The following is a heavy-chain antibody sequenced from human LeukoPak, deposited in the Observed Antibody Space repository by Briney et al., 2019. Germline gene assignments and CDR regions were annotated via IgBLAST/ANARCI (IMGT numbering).Heavy chain of an antibody. Sequence: KTSETPSLTCTVSGGSISNFWGWIRQPPGQGLEWIGSIHYTGNTYYNASLKSRVTMSVDTSKNQFSLKLSSMTAADTAVYYCARHFSLGAFDIWGQGTMVSVSS. D-gene: IGHD3-16*01. CDR2: IHYTGNT. CDR1: GGSISNF. J-gene: IGHJ3*02. CDR3: ARHFSLGAFDI. V-gene: IGHV4-39*01.